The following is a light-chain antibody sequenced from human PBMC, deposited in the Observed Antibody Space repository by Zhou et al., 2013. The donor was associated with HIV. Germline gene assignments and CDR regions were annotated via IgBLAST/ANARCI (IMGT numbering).Light chain of an antibody. J-gene: IGKJ2*01. CDR3: QQYANSPQT. V-gene: IGKV3-20*01. CDR1: HTISANY. CDR2: GAS. Sequence: EIELTQSPGTLALSPGEGATLSCRASHTISANYLAWYQQKPGQAPRLLVYGASTRATGIPDRFTGSGSGTDFTLTFTTLGPEDFAVYYCQQYANSPQTFGQGTKVEIK.